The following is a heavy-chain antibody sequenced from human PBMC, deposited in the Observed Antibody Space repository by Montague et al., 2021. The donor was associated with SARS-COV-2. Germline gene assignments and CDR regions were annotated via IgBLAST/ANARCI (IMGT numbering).Heavy chain of an antibody. J-gene: IGHJ4*02. CDR3: ARDLDYGGNSLFDY. CDR1: GFTFGSYE. Sequence: SLRLSCAAYGFTFGSYEMNWIRQAPGKGLEWVSYISSRGSAVFSYAESXKGRFTISRDNARNSLFLQMNSLTVDDTGVYYCARDLDYGGNSLFDYWGQGTLVTVSS. D-gene: IGHD4-23*01. CDR2: ISSRGSAV. V-gene: IGHV3-48*03.